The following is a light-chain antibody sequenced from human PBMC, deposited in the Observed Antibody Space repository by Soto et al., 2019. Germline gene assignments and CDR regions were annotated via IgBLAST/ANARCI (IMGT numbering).Light chain of an antibody. J-gene: IGLJ3*02. Sequence: QAVVTQPPSVSGAPGQGVTISCTGSSSNIGAGYDVHWYQQLPGTAPKLLIYGNFNRPSGVPDRFSGSKSGTSASLAITGLQAEDEADYYCQSYDSSLTGGVFGGGTKVTVL. CDR2: GNF. CDR1: SSNIGAGYD. V-gene: IGLV1-40*01. CDR3: QSYDSSLTGGV.